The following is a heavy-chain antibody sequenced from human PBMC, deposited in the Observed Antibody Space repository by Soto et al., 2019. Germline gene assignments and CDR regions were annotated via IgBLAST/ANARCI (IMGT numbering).Heavy chain of an antibody. CDR2: INHSGST. D-gene: IGHD2-2*01. CDR1: GGSFSGYY. V-gene: IGHV4-34*01. CDR3: ARRGGKYCSSTSCYLGYYYYMDV. J-gene: IGHJ6*03. Sequence: SETRSLTCAVYGGSFSGYYWSWIRQPPGKGLEWIGEINHSGSTNYNPSLKSRVTISVDTSKNQFSLKLSSVTAADTAVYYCARRGGKYCSSTSCYLGYYYYMDVWGKGTTVTVSS.